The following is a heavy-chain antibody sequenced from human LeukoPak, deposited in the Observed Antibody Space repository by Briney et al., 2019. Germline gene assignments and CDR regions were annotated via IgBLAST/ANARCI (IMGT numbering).Heavy chain of an antibody. D-gene: IGHD3-22*01. Sequence: SETLSLTCTVSGGSISNYYWSWVRQPRAKGLEWIGYIYYSGSTNYNPSLKSRVTISVDTSKNQFSLKLSSVTAADTAVYYCARVFSTSYYDNRGWFDPWGQGTLVTVSS. CDR2: IYYSGST. CDR3: ARVFSTSYYDNRGWFDP. J-gene: IGHJ5*02. CDR1: GGSISNYY. V-gene: IGHV4-59*01.